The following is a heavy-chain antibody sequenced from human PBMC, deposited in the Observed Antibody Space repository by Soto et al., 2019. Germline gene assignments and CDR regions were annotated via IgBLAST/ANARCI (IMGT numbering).Heavy chain of an antibody. D-gene: IGHD5-18*01. V-gene: IGHV5-51*01. CDR2: IYPGDSGT. J-gene: IGHJ4*02. Sequence: GESLKISCKGYSYSFTSYWIGWVRQMPGKGLEWMGIIYPGDSGTRYSPSFQGQVTISADKSISTAYLPWSSLKASDTAMYYCARPTDTGYFDYWGQGTLVTVSS. CDR3: ARPTDTGYFDY. CDR1: SYSFTSYW.